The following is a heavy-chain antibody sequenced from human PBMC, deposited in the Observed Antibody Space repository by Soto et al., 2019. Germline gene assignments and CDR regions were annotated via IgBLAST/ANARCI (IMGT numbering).Heavy chain of an antibody. CDR3: ARDRQPSSYIGLDV. J-gene: IGHJ6*02. D-gene: IGHD1-1*01. CDR1: GFTFSAHH. V-gene: IGHV3-11*01. Sequence: QVQVVESGGGLVKPGGSLRLSCEASGFTFSAHHMSWIRQAPGKGLEWLSYISGSSSTIYYADSVKGRFTISRDNAKNSLYLQMNSLRADDTAVYYCARDRQPSSYIGLDVWGQGTTVTVSS. CDR2: ISGSSSTI.